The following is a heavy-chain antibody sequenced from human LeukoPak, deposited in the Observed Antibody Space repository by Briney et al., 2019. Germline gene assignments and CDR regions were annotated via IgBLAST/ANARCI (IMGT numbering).Heavy chain of an antibody. CDR1: GFTLSSYN. V-gene: IGHV3-48*02. Sequence: GGSLRLSCGASGFTLSSYNMNWVRQAPGKGLEWVSYISSSSSTIYYTDSVKGRFTISRDNAQNSLFLQMNSLRDEDTAMYYCVSGGIAATGTVYWGQGTLVTVSS. CDR3: VSGGIAATGTVY. CDR2: ISSSSSTI. D-gene: IGHD6-13*01. J-gene: IGHJ4*02.